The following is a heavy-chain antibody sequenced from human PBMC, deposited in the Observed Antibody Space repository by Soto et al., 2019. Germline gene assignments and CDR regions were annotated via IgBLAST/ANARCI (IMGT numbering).Heavy chain of an antibody. V-gene: IGHV4-59*01. Sequence: SETLSLTCTVSGGSISSYYWSWIRQPPGKGLEWIGYIYYSGSTNYNPSLKSRVTISVDTSKNQFSLKLSSVTAADTAVYYCARGGLGYSSGWYPDYWGQGTLVTVSS. D-gene: IGHD6-19*01. CDR1: GGSISSYY. J-gene: IGHJ4*02. CDR3: ARGGLGYSSGWYPDY. CDR2: IYYSGST.